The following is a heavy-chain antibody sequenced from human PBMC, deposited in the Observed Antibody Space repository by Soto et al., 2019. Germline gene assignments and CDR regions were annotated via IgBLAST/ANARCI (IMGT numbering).Heavy chain of an antibody. D-gene: IGHD1-26*01. V-gene: IGHV3-30*18. CDR3: ANLYSGSYSGFDY. J-gene: IGHJ4*02. CDR1: GFTFSSYG. Sequence: QVQLVESGGGVVQPGRSLRLSCAASGFTFSSYGMHWVRQAPGKGLEWVAVISYDGSSKYYADSVKGRFTISRDNSKNTLYLQMNSLRAEDTAVYYCANLYSGSYSGFDYWGQGTLVTVSS. CDR2: ISYDGSSK.